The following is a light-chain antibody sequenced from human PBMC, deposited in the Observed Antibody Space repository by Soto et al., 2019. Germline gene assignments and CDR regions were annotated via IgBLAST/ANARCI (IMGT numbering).Light chain of an antibody. Sequence: DIQMTQSPSSLSASPGDRATITCRASQSISSYLNWYQQKPGKAPKLLIYAASSLQSGVPSRFSGSGSGTDFTLTISSLQPEYFAAYYCQQSYSTPPLTFGGGTKVEIK. J-gene: IGKJ4*01. V-gene: IGKV1-39*01. CDR2: AAS. CDR3: QQSYSTPPLT. CDR1: QSISSY.